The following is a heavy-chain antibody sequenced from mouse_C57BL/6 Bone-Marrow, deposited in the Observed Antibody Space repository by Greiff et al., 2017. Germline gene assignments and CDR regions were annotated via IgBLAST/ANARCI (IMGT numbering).Heavy chain of an antibody. J-gene: IGHJ3*01. D-gene: IGHD4-1*01. CDR2: ISSGGSYT. CDR1: GFTFSSYG. Sequence: EVKLMESGGDLVKPGGSLKLSCAASGFTFSSYGMSWVRQTPDKRLEWVATISSGGSYTYYPDSVKGRFTISRDKAKNTLYLQMSSLKSEDTAMYYCARLNWAWFAYWGQGTLVTVSA. V-gene: IGHV5-6*01. CDR3: ARLNWAWFAY.